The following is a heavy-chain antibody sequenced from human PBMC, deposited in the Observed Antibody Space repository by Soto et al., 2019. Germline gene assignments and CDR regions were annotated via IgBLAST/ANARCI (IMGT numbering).Heavy chain of an antibody. V-gene: IGHV3-30*18. CDR3: AKDPKCCTIGSHFLDNWFDP. CDR1: GFTFINYG. J-gene: IGHJ5*02. D-gene: IGHD2-8*01. Sequence: GGSLRLSCAASGFTFINYGMHRVRQTPGKGLESVAVISYDGSHEFYTDSVKGRFTISRENSKNTLYLQMNSLKTEDTAMYYCAKDPKCCTIGSHFLDNWFDPWGQGTLVTVSS. CDR2: ISYDGSHE.